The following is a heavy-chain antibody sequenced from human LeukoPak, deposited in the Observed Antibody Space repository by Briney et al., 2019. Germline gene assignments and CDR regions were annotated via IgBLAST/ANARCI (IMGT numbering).Heavy chain of an antibody. J-gene: IGHJ5*02. Sequence: ASVKVSCKASGYTFTGYYMHWVRQAPGQGLEWMGWINPNSGGTNYAQKFQGWDTMTRDTSISTAYMELSRLRSDDTAVYYCARGIAAAENWFDPWGQGTLVTVSS. CDR1: GYTFTGYY. V-gene: IGHV1-2*04. CDR2: INPNSGGT. CDR3: ARGIAAAENWFDP. D-gene: IGHD6-13*01.